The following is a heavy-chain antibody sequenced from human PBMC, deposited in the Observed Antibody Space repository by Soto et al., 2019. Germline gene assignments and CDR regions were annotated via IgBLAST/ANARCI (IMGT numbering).Heavy chain of an antibody. CDR1: GCSFTSYW. CDR3: ARHVRSYKIALAGGGFDP. D-gene: IGHD3-10*02. V-gene: IGHV5-10-1*01. J-gene: IGHJ5*02. Sequence: GESLKISCKGSGCSFTSYWISWVRQMPGKGLEWMGRIDPSDSYTNYSPSFQGHVTISADKSISTAYLQWSSLKASDTAMYYCARHVRSYKIALAGGGFDPWGQGPLVTVSS. CDR2: IDPSDSYT.